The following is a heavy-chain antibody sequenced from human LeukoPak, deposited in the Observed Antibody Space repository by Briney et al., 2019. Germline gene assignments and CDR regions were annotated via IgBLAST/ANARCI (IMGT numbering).Heavy chain of an antibody. CDR2: INPNSGGT. V-gene: IGHV1-2*05. Sequence: ASVKVSCKASGYTFTGYYMHWVRQAPGQGLEWMGRINPNSGGTNYAQKFQGRVTMTRYTSISTAYMELSRLRSDDTGVYYCARGKATVTANWFAPWGQGPLFTVSS. J-gene: IGHJ5*02. CDR3: ARGKATVTANWFAP. D-gene: IGHD4-17*01. CDR1: GYTFTGYY.